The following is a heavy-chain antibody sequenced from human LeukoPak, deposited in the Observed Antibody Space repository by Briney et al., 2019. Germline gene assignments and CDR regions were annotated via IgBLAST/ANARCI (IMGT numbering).Heavy chain of an antibody. CDR2: IYYSGST. CDR3: ARVEEDGGNPPSYYFDY. V-gene: IGHV4-59*01. Sequence: SETLSLTCTVSGGSISSYYWSWIRQPPGKGLEWIGYIYYSGSTNYNPSLKSRVTISVDTSKNQFSLKLSSVTAADTAVYYCARVEEDGGNPPSYYFDYWGQGTLVTVSS. CDR1: GGSISSYY. D-gene: IGHD4-23*01. J-gene: IGHJ4*02.